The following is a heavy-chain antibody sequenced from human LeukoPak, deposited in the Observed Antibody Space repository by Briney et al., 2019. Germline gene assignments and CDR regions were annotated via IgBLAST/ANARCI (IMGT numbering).Heavy chain of an antibody. V-gene: IGHV4-4*02. Sequence: KPSETLSLTCAVSGGSISSSNWWSWVRQPPGKGLEWIGSIFHSGNTYYNPSLKSRVTISVDTSKNQFSLKLSSVTAADTAVYYCASQGITTAENAFDIWGQGTMVTVSS. J-gene: IGHJ3*02. D-gene: IGHD3-10*01. CDR2: IFHSGNT. CDR1: GGSISSSNW. CDR3: ASQGITTAENAFDI.